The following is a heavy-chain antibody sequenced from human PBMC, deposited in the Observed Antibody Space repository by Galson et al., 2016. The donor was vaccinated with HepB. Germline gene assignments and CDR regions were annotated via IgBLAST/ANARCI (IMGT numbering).Heavy chain of an antibody. J-gene: IGHJ5*02. CDR1: GLMFNSYG. Sequence: SLRLSCAASGLMFNSYGMHWIRQAPGKGLEWIAFLSYDGVNVLYADSVKGRFTSSRDNSKNTLYLQMNSLRAEDTAVYYCTKDQLRYCGGDCCPGYNWFDPWGQGTLVAVSS. D-gene: IGHD2-21*02. CDR3: TKDQLRYCGGDCCPGYNWFDP. CDR2: LSYDGVNV. V-gene: IGHV3-30*18.